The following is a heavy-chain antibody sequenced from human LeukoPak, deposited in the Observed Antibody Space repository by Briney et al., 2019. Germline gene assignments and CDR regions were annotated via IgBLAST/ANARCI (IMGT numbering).Heavy chain of an antibody. J-gene: IGHJ4*02. CDR2: ISYDGSNK. V-gene: IGHV3-30-3*01. Sequence: GRSLRLSCAASGFTFSSYAMHWVRQAPGKGLEWVAVISYDGSNKYYADSVKGRFTISRDNSKNTLYLQMNSLRAEDTAVYYCARFEGATSPTDYWGQGTLVTVSS. CDR3: ARFEGATSPTDY. D-gene: IGHD1-26*01. CDR1: GFTFSSYA.